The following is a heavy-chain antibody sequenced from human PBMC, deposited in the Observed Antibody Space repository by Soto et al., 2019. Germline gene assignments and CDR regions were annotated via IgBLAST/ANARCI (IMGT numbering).Heavy chain of an antibody. CDR1: GFTFTSSA. CDR3: AANPGYRPPYFDY. J-gene: IGHJ4*02. Sequence: SVKVSCKASGFTFTSSAVQWVRQARGQRLEWIGWIVVGSGNTNYAQKFQERVTITRDMSTSTAYMELSSLRSEDTAVYYCAANPGYRPPYFDYWGQGTLVTVYS. CDR2: IVVGSGNT. D-gene: IGHD3-9*01. V-gene: IGHV1-58*01.